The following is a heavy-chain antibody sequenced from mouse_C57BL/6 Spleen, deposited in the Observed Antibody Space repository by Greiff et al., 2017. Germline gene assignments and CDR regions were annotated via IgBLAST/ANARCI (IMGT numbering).Heavy chain of an antibody. CDR2: IYPGDGDT. Sequence: VQLQQSGPELVKPGASVKISCKASGYAFSSSWMNWVKQRPGKGLEWIGRIYPGDGDTNYNGKFKGKATLTADKSSSTAYMQLSSLTSEDCAVYFCARRGYDLAWFAYWGQGLWSLSLQ. D-gene: IGHD2-3*01. CDR1: GYAFSSSW. CDR3: ARRGYDLAWFAY. J-gene: IGHJ3*01. V-gene: IGHV1-82*01.